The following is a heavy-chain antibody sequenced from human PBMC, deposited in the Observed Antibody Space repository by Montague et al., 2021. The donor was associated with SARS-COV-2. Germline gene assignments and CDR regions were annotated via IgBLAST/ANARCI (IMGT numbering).Heavy chain of an antibody. V-gene: IGHV4-39*01. CDR2: IYYSGST. CDR3: ARKVMTYSSILSTGGSWFDP. D-gene: IGHD2-2*01. Sequence: SETLSLTCTVSGGSISSSSYYWGWIRQPPGKGLEWIGSIYYSGSTYYNPSLKSRVTISVDTSKNQFSLKLSSVTAADTAVYYCARKVMTYSSILSTGGSWFDPGGQGTLVTVSS. J-gene: IGHJ5*02. CDR1: GGSISSSSYY.